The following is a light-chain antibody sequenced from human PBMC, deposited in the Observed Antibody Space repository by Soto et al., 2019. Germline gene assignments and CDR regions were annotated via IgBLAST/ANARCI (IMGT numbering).Light chain of an antibody. Sequence: QSALTQPPSASGSPGQSVAISCTGTSSDVGGYNYVSWYQQHPGKAPKLMIYEVNKRPSGVPDRFSGSKSGNTASLTVSGLQAEDEADYHCSSYTSSSPVVFGGGTKLTVL. CDR3: SSYTSSSPVV. V-gene: IGLV2-8*01. CDR1: SSDVGGYNY. CDR2: EVN. J-gene: IGLJ2*01.